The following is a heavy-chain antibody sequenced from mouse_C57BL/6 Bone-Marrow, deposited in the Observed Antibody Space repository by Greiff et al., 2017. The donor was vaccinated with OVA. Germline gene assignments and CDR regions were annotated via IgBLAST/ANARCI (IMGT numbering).Heavy chain of an antibody. CDR1: DSEVFPIAY. CDR3: ARRGYDYDVDYFDY. CDR2: ILPSIGRT. D-gene: IGHD2-4*01. J-gene: IGHJ2*01. Sequence: QVQLQQSGSELRSPGSSVKLSCKDFDSEVFPIAYMSWVRQKPGHGFEWIGGILPSIGRTISGEKFEDKATLDADTLSNTAYLELNSLTSEDSAIYYCARRGYDYDVDYFDYWGQGTTLTVSS. V-gene: IGHV15-2*01.